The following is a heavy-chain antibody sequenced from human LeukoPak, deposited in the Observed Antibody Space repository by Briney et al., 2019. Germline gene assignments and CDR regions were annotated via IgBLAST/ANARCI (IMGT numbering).Heavy chain of an antibody. CDR3: ARAVGITGYEYYFDY. Sequence: ASVKVSCKPSGYTFNTYGITWVRQAPGQGLEWMGWISPYNGNTNYAQKFQGRVTITADKSTSTAYMELSSLRSEDTAVYYCARAVGITGYEYYFDYWGQGTLVTVSS. J-gene: IGHJ4*02. D-gene: IGHD2-21*01. V-gene: IGHV1-18*01. CDR2: ISPYNGNT. CDR1: GYTFNTYG.